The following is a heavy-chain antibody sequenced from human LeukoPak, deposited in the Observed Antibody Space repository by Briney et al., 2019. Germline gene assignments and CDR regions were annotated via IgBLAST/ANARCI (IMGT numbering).Heavy chain of an antibody. CDR1: GFTFSSYA. Sequence: GGSLTLSCAASGFTFSSYAMSWVRQAPGKGLEWVSAISDRGSSTYYADSVKGRFTISRDNSKNTLYLQMNSLRAEDTAVYYCANLGMYAFDMWGQGTMVTVSS. D-gene: IGHD7-27*01. CDR3: ANLGMYAFDM. J-gene: IGHJ3*02. V-gene: IGHV3-23*01. CDR2: ISDRGSST.